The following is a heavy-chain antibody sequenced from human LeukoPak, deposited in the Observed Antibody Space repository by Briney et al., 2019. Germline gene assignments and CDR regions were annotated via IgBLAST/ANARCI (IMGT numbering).Heavy chain of an antibody. CDR1: GFTFSSYS. Sequence: GGSLRLSCAASGFTFSSYSMNWVRQAPGKGLEWVSYISSSSSTIYYADSVKGRFTISRDNAKNSLYLQMNSLRDEDTAVYYCARDGMVRGVIIWDTFDIWGQGTMVTVSS. D-gene: IGHD3-10*01. V-gene: IGHV3-48*02. J-gene: IGHJ3*02. CDR2: ISSSSSTI. CDR3: ARDGMVRGVIIWDTFDI.